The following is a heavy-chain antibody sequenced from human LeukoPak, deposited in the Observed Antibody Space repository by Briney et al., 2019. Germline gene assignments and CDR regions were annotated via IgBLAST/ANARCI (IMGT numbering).Heavy chain of an antibody. D-gene: IGHD2-8*02. CDR2: LSSGGATA. V-gene: IGHV3-53*01. Sequence: GGSLRLSCAASGFTVSSNYMSWVRQPPGKGLEWVSVLSSGGATAFYADSVLGRFTVARDNSNNTLYLQMSSLRAEDTAVYYCAKGALRTAPLDYWGQGTLVTVSS. J-gene: IGHJ4*02. CDR1: GFTVSSNY. CDR3: AKGALRTAPLDY.